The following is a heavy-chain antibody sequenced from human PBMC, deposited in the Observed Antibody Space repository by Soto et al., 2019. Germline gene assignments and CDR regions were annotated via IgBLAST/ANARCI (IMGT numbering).Heavy chain of an antibody. J-gene: IGHJ5*02. CDR1: GDSISGGGYY. CDR3: AKDPLYGWFDP. Sequence: SETLSLTCTVSGDSISGGGYYWSWIRQHPGKGLEWIGFISDGGTTYYNPSLKSRVTISVDTSRNQFSLNLNSVTAADTAVYYCAKDPLYGWFDPWGQGTLVTVSS. CDR2: ISDGGTT. D-gene: IGHD2-2*02. V-gene: IGHV4-31*03.